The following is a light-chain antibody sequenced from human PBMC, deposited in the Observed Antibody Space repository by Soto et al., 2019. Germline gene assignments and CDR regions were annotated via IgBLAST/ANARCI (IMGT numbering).Light chain of an antibody. J-gene: IGLJ2*01. CDR2: GNS. Sequence: QSVLTQPPSVSGAPGQRVTISCTGSSSNIGAGYDVHWYQQLPGTAPKLLIYGNSNRPSGVPDRFSASKSGTSASLAITGLRAEDEADYYCQSYDSSLSVVVFGGGTKLTVL. V-gene: IGLV1-40*01. CDR3: QSYDSSLSVVV. CDR1: SSNIGAGYD.